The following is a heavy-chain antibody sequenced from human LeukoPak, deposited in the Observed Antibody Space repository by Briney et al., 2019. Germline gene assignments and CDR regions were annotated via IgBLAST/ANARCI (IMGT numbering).Heavy chain of an antibody. D-gene: IGHD5-18*01. CDR2: IIPILGIA. CDR3: AREGSYGFGTDAFDI. CDR1: GGTFSSYA. Sequence: ASVKVSCKASGGTFSSYAISWVRQAPGQGLEWMGRIIPILGIANYAQKLQGRVTITADKSTSTAYMELSSLRSEDTAVYYCAREGSYGFGTDAFDIWGQGTMVTISS. J-gene: IGHJ3*02. V-gene: IGHV1-69*04.